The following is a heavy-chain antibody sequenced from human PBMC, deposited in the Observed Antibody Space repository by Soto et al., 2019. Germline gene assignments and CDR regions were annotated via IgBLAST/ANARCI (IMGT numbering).Heavy chain of an antibody. J-gene: IGHJ4*02. D-gene: IGHD6-13*01. Sequence: QVQVVQSGAEVKKPGSSVKVSCKASGCTFSNYAISWVRQAPGHGREWVGGIIPLTETPVYAQTVQGRLTITADEITSAAYMELSSLRASDTAVYYCTTGNRSSWTCDFWGQGTLVTVSS. CDR2: IIPLTETP. CDR3: TTGNRSSWTCDF. CDR1: GCTFSNYA. V-gene: IGHV1-69*01.